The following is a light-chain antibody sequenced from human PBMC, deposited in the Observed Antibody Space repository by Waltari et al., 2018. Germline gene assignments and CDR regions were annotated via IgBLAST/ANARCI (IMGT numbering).Light chain of an antibody. Sequence: DIQMTQSPSTLSASVGDRVTITCRASQSISSWLAWYQQNPGKAPKLLIYKASSLESGVPSRFSGSGSGTEFTLTISSLQPDDCATDDCQQYSSYWTFGQGTKVESK. J-gene: IGKJ1*01. CDR1: QSISSW. CDR2: KAS. V-gene: IGKV1-5*03. CDR3: QQYSSYWT.